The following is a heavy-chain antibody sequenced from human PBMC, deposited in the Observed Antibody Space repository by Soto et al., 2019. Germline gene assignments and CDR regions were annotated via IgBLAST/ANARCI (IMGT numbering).Heavy chain of an antibody. D-gene: IGHD3-22*01. CDR1: GGSVNIGTYY. Sequence: SETLSLTCTVPGGSVNIGTYYWSWIRQPPGKGLEWIGFIHYSGSTNYNPSLKSRVTMSVDTSKNQFSLKLTSVTAADTAVYYCARVGGYYDSTRQGYYYYGMDVWGQGTTVTVSS. J-gene: IGHJ6*02. CDR3: ARVGGYYDSTRQGYYYYGMDV. CDR2: IHYSGST. V-gene: IGHV4-61*01.